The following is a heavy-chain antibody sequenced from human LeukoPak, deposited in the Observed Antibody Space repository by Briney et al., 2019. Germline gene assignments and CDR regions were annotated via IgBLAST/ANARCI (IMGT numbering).Heavy chain of an antibody. CDR2: IYSSRTT. CDR1: GFPFVTYY. V-gene: IGHV3-66*04. Sequence: GGPRRLSGAVSGFPFVTYYRTWFRRPPGKRLEWFSAIYSSRTTYYADSVKGGFTISRDNSKNTLYLQMKTLRAEDTAVYYCARRAGAYSHHYDYWGQGTLVTVSS. J-gene: IGHJ4*02. D-gene: IGHD4-23*01. CDR3: ARRAGAYSHHYDY.